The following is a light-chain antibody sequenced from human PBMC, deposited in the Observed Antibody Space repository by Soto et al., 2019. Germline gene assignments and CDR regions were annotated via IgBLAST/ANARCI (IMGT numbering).Light chain of an antibody. CDR1: QSVSSSY. J-gene: IGKJ1*01. V-gene: IGKV3-15*01. Sequence: EIVLTQSPGPLSLSPGERDTLSCRSSQSVSSSYLAWYQQKPGQAPRLLIYGASTRATGIPARFSGSGSGTQCTLTISSLQPEDAAVYHCQQYNDWPRTFGQGTKVDIK. CDR2: GAS. CDR3: QQYNDWPRT.